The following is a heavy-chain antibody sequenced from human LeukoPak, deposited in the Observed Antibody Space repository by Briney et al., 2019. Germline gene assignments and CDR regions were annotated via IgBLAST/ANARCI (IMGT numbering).Heavy chain of an antibody. D-gene: IGHD6-13*01. Sequence: ASVKVSCKVSGYTLTELAMHWVRQAPGQGLEWMGWISAYNGNTNYAQKLQGRVTMTTDTSTSTAYMELRSLRSDDTAVYYCARDQQDGIAAAGIEVDYWGQGTLVTVSS. CDR3: ARDQQDGIAAAGIEVDY. J-gene: IGHJ4*02. V-gene: IGHV1-18*01. CDR2: ISAYNGNT. CDR1: GYTLTELA.